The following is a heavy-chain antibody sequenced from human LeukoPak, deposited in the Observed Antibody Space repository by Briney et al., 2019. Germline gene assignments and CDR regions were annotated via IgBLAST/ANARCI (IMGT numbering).Heavy chain of an antibody. V-gene: IGHV5-51*01. D-gene: IGHD3-22*01. CDR1: GYSFTSYW. CDR2: IYPGDADT. J-gene: IGHJ4*02. Sequence: GESLQISCKGSGYSFTSYWIGWVRQMPGKGLEWMGIIYPGDADTRYSPSFQGQVTISADKSISTAYLQWSSLKASDTAMYYCARGPRRTYYYDSADLYYFDYWGQGTLVAVSS. CDR3: ARGPRRTYYYDSADLYYFDY.